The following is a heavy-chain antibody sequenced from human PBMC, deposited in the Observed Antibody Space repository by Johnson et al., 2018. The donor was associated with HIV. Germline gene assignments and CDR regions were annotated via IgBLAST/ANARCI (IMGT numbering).Heavy chain of an antibody. J-gene: IGHJ3*02. CDR1: GFSFNNYA. CDR3: ARGLDSGSSWFGAFDI. CDR2: ISYDGSNK. V-gene: IGHV3-30*14. Sequence: QVQLVESGGGVVQPGRSLRLSCGASGFSFNNYAMHWVRQAPGKGLEWVAVISYDGSNKYYADSVKGRFTLSRDNSKNTLYLQMNSLRAEDTAVYYCARGLDSGSSWFGAFDIWGQGTMVTVSS. D-gene: IGHD6-13*01.